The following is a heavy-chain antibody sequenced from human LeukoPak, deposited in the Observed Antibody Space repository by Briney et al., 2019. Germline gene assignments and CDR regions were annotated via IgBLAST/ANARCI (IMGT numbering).Heavy chain of an antibody. J-gene: IGHJ5*02. CDR3: AKGIAAADPNWFDP. V-gene: IGHV3-23*01. CDR2: ISGSGGTT. CDR1: GFTFSSYA. D-gene: IGHD6-13*01. Sequence: PGGSLRLSCAASGFTFSSYAMSWVRQAPGKGLEWVSTISGSGGTTYYADSVKGRFTISRDNSKNTLYLQMNSLRAEDTAVYYCAKGIAAADPNWFDPWGQGTLVTVSS.